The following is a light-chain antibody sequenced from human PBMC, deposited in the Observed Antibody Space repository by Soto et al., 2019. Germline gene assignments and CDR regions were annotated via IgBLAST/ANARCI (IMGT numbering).Light chain of an antibody. V-gene: IGLV2-8*01. J-gene: IGLJ2*01. CDR3: SSYAGSNNFGV. Sequence: QSALTQPPSASGSPGQSVTISCTGTSSDVGGYNYVSWYQQHPGKAPKLMIYEVSKRPSGVPDRFSGSKSGNTASLTVSGLQAEDEADYYCSSYAGSNNFGVFGGGTNVTVL. CDR1: SSDVGGYNY. CDR2: EVS.